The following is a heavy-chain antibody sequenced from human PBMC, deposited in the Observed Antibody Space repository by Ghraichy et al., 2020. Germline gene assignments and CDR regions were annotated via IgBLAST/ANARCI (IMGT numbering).Heavy chain of an antibody. CDR2: IIPILGTT. V-gene: IGHV1-69*08. CDR1: GGSFNNFI. D-gene: IGHD6-19*01. J-gene: IGHJ6*03. Sequence: SVQVSCKASGGSFNNFIISWVRQAPGQGLEWMGRIIPILGTTNYAQKFHDRVAITADKSTTTAYMELSSLRSEDTAVYYCASLRGMGIVSSHYNQYYLDVWGKGTTVIVSS. CDR3: ASLRGMGIVSSHYNQYYLDV.